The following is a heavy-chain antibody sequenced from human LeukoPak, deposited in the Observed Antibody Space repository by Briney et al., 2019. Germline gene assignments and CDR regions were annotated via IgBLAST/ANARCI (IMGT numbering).Heavy chain of an antibody. J-gene: IGHJ6*03. D-gene: IGHD3-10*01. V-gene: IGHV3-23*01. Sequence: GGSLRLSCAASGFTFSSYAMSWVRQAQGKGLEWVSAISGSGGSTYYADSVKGRFTISRDDSKNTLYLQMNSLRAEDTAVYYCAKDLVTMVRGARDYYMDVWGKGTTVTVSS. CDR3: AKDLVTMVRGARDYYMDV. CDR2: ISGSGGST. CDR1: GFTFSSYA.